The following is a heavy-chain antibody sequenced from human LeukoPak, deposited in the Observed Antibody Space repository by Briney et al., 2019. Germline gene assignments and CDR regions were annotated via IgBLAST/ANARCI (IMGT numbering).Heavy chain of an antibody. CDR3: ARAIAVAQNAFDI. J-gene: IGHJ3*02. CDR1: GYSFTDDY. V-gene: IGHV1-69*05. CDR2: IIPIFGTA. Sequence: ASVKVSCKTSGYSFTDDYVQWVRQAPGQGLEWMGGIIPIFGTANYAQKFQGRVTITTDESTSTAYMELSSLRSEDTAVYYCARAIAVAQNAFDIWGQGTMVTVSS. D-gene: IGHD6-19*01.